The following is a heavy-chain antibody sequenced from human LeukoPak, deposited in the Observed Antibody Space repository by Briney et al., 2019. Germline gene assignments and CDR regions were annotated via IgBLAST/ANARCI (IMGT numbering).Heavy chain of an antibody. Sequence: GGSLRLSCAASGFTFSSYAMSWVRQAPGKGLEWVSVISDSGTGTYYADSVKGRFTISRDNSRYTLYLQMNSLRAEDTAVYFCAKHRESFGDSCLDDFWGQGTLATVSS. V-gene: IGHV3-23*01. CDR3: AKHRESFGDSCLDDF. J-gene: IGHJ4*02. CDR1: GFTFSSYA. CDR2: ISDSGTGT. D-gene: IGHD4-17*01.